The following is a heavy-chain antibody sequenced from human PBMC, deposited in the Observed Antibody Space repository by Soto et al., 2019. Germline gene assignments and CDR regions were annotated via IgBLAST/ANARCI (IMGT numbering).Heavy chain of an antibody. CDR3: ARLATLTPPYYFDY. CDR2: ISAYNGNT. V-gene: IGHV1-18*04. Sequence: QVQLVQSGAEVKKPGASVKVSCKASGYTFTSYGISWVRQAPGQGLEWMGWISAYNGNTNYAQKLQGRVTMTTDTSSSIAYMELRSLRSDDTAVYYCARLATLTPPYYFDYWRQGTLFTVSS. J-gene: IGHJ4*02. CDR1: GYTFTSYG.